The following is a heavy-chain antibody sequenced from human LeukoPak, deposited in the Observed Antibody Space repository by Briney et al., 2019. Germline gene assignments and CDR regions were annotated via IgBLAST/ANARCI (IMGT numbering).Heavy chain of an antibody. Sequence: AGGSLRLSCAASGFTFSSYAMTWIRQPPGKGLEWIASIYDSGSTNHNPSLRSRVTVSGDTSKNQFSLKLSSVTAADTAVYYCARYGYGSAWSFLDYWGQGTLVTVSS. D-gene: IGHD6-19*01. J-gene: IGHJ4*02. V-gene: IGHV4-59*08. CDR3: ARYGYGSAWSFLDY. CDR2: IYDSGST. CDR1: GFTFSSYA.